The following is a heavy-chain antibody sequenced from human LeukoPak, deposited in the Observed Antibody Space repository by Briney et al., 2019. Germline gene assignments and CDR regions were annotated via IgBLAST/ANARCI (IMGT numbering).Heavy chain of an antibody. D-gene: IGHD3-22*01. V-gene: IGHV3-73*01. CDR1: GFTFSGSA. Sequence: PGGSLRLSCAASGFTFSGSAMHWVRQASGKGLEWVGRIRSKANSYATAYAASVKGRFTISRDDSKNTAYLQMNSLKTEDTAVYYCTYTYYYDSSGYRKLDYWGQGTLVTVSS. CDR3: TYTYYYDSSGYRKLDY. J-gene: IGHJ4*02. CDR2: IRSKANSYAT.